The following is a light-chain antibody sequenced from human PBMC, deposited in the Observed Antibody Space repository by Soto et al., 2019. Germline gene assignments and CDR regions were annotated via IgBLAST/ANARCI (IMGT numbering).Light chain of an antibody. V-gene: IGKV3-15*01. Sequence: EILMTQSPATLTQSPVERATPSCKSSQSVSSNLAWYQQKPGQAPRLLIYGASTRATGIPARFSGSGSGTEFTLTISSLQSEDLAVYYCQQYNNWPSWTVGQGTKVDIK. CDR2: GAS. CDR1: QSVSSN. CDR3: QQYNNWPSWT. J-gene: IGKJ1*01.